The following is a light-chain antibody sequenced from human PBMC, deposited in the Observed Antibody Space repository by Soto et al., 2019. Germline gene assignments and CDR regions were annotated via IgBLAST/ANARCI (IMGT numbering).Light chain of an antibody. Sequence: DMEMTQSPSSLSASVGDRVAITCRASQCISNYLNWYQHKPGKVPKLLIYAASSLQSGVPTRFSGSGSGTDFTLTINSLQPEDFATYYCQQSYGTRLTFGGGTKIEIK. CDR3: QQSYGTRLT. CDR2: AAS. CDR1: QCISNY. V-gene: IGKV1-39*01. J-gene: IGKJ4*01.